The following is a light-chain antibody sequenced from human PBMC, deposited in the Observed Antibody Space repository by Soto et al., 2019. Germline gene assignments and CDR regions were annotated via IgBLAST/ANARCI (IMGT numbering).Light chain of an antibody. CDR2: EVT. J-gene: IGLJ2*01. CDR1: SSDVGGYNY. CDR3: SSYGSSNNLL. V-gene: IGLV2-8*01. Sequence: QSVLTQPPSASGSPGQSVTISCTGTSSDVGGYNYVSWYQQHPGKAPKLMIYEVTKRPSGVPDRFSGSKSGNTASLTVSGLQSEDEDDYYCSSYGSSNNLLLGGGTKVTVL.